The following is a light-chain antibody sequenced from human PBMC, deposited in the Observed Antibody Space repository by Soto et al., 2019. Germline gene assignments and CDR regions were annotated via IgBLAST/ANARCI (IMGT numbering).Light chain of an antibody. CDR1: SSDAGNYNF. CDR3: CSSAGSSTTWV. J-gene: IGLJ3*02. Sequence: QSALTQPASVSGSPGQSITISCTGTSSDAGNYNFVSWYQQHPGKAPKVIIYEDSTRPSGVSNLISGYKSCNTTSLTISGLQAEDEADYYCCSSAGSSTTWVFGGGTKLTVL. V-gene: IGLV2-23*01. CDR2: EDS.